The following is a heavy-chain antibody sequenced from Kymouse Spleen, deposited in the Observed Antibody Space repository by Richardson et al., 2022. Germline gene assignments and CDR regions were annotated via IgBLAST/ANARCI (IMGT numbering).Heavy chain of an antibody. D-gene: IGHD6-6*01. CDR2: ISGSGGST. Sequence: EVQLVESGGGLVQPGGSLRLSCAASGFTFSSYAMSWVRQAPGKGLEWVSAISGSGGSTYYADSVKGRFTISRDNSKNTLYLQMNSLRAEDTAVYYCAKDGIAARPNYYYYGMDVWGQGTTVTVSS. CDR1: GFTFSSYA. CDR3: AKDGIAARPNYYYYGMDV. J-gene: IGHJ6*02. V-gene: IGHV3-23*04.